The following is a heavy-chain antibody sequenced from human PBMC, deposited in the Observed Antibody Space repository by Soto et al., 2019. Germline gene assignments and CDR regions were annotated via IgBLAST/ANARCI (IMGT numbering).Heavy chain of an antibody. J-gene: IGHJ4*02. CDR2: ISGSGGST. Sequence: LRLSCAASGFTFSSYAMSWVRQAPGKGLEWVSAISGSGGSTYYADSVKGRFTISRDNSKNTLYLQMNSLRAEDTAVYYCAKSYPYYDRPVPRGYFDYWGQGTLVTVSS. D-gene: IGHD3-22*01. V-gene: IGHV3-23*01. CDR3: AKSYPYYDRPVPRGYFDY. CDR1: GFTFSSYA.